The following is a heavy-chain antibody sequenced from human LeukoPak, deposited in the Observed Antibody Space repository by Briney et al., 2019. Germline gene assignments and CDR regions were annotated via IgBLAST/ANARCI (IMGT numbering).Heavy chain of an antibody. CDR3: AKDREKAVGATIFDH. CDR2: LSVSGGST. CDR1: GFTFSKYA. Sequence: GGSLRLSCAASGFTFSKYAMSWVRQAPGKGLEWVSSLSVSGGSTYNADSVKGRFTVSRDNSKNTLYLQMNSLRAEDTAVYYCAKDREKAVGATIFDHWGQGTLVTVSS. V-gene: IGHV3-23*01. J-gene: IGHJ4*02. D-gene: IGHD1-26*01.